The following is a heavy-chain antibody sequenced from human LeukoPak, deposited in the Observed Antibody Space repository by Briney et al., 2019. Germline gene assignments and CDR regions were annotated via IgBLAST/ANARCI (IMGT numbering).Heavy chain of an antibody. CDR1: GYTFTSYA. CDR3: ARVGGYGDYMRGAFDI. D-gene: IGHD4-17*01. J-gene: IGHJ3*02. Sequence: ASVKVSCKASGYTFTSYAMNWVRQAPGQGLEWMGWINTNTGNPTYAQGFTGQFVFSLGTSVSTAYLQISSLKAEDTAVYYCARVGGYGDYMRGAFDIWGQGTMVTVSS. CDR2: INTNTGNP. V-gene: IGHV7-4-1*02.